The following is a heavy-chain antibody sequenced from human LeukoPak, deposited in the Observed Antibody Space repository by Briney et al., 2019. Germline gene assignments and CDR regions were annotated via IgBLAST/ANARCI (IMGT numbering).Heavy chain of an antibody. D-gene: IGHD2-15*01. J-gene: IGHJ4*02. CDR1: GFTFSSYW. V-gene: IGHV3-7*03. CDR2: IKQDGSEK. CDR3: AKDRLVVVAATPFDY. Sequence: PGGSLRLSCAASGFTFSSYWMSWVRQAPGKGLGWVANIKQDGSEKYYVDSVKGRFTISRDNAKNSLYLQMNSLRAEDTAVYYCAKDRLVVVAATPFDYWGQGTLVTVSS.